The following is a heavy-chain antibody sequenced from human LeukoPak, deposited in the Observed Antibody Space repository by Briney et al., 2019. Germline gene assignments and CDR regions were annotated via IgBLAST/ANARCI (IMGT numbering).Heavy chain of an antibody. CDR2: IYYSGST. D-gene: IGHD6-13*01. CDR3: ATSVRSSSWYSSFDY. Sequence: PSETLSLTCTVSGGSISSYYWSWIRQPPGKGLEWIGYIYYSGSTNYNPSLKSRVTISVDTSKNQFSLKLSSVTAADTAVYYCATSVRSSSWYSSFDYWGQGTLVTVSS. CDR1: GGSISSYY. V-gene: IGHV4-59*12. J-gene: IGHJ4*02.